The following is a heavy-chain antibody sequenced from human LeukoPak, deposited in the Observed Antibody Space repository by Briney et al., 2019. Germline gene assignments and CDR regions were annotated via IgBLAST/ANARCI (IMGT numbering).Heavy chain of an antibody. CDR1: GFTFSIDT. J-gene: IGHJ4*02. CDR2: ISSGSSYI. D-gene: IGHD1-14*01. Sequence: PGGSLRLSCAASGFTFSIDTMNWVRQAPGQGLEWVSYISSGSSYIYYADSVKGRFTISRDNAKNSLYLQMNSLRADDTAVYYCARDPDVSDADFDYWGQGTLVTVSS. CDR3: ARDPDVSDADFDY. V-gene: IGHV3-21*01.